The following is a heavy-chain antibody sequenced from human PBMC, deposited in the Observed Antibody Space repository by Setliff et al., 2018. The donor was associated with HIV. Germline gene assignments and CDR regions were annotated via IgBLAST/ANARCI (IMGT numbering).Heavy chain of an antibody. J-gene: IGHJ6*02. V-gene: IGHV1-18*01. CDR1: GYTFTRYG. Sequence: GASVKVSCKASGYTFTRYGISWVRQAPGQGLEWMGWISANNGNTKYAQRLQGRVTMSTDTSTSTAYMDLRSLRSDDTAVYFCARDGGYQVLHYYYSGMDVWGQGTTVTAP. CDR3: ARDGGYQVLHYYYSGMDV. D-gene: IGHD2-2*01. CDR2: ISANNGNT.